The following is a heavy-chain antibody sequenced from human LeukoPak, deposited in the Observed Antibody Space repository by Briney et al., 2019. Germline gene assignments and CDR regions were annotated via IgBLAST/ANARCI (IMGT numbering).Heavy chain of an antibody. Sequence: PSATLSLTCTVSGDSINNYFWTWIRQPAGKGLEWIGRIYSSGTTNYNPSLKSRLIMSVDTSKNQFSLNPSSVSAADTAVYYCARDANARAWDYWGQGILVTVSS. CDR3: ARDANARAWDY. CDR1: GDSINNYF. CDR2: IYSSGTT. J-gene: IGHJ4*02. V-gene: IGHV4-4*07. D-gene: IGHD1-1*01.